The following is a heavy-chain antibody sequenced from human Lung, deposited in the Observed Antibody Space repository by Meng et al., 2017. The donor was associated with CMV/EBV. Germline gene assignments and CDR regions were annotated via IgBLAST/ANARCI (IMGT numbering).Heavy chain of an antibody. CDR1: GYTFTSYD. J-gene: IGHJ6*02. V-gene: IGHV1-8*01. D-gene: IGHD2-2*01. CDR3: ARTRIEVEPDGRKIKYYNYGRDG. Sequence: ASVXVSXKASGYTFTSYDINWVRQATGQGLEWMGWMNPNSGNTGYAQKFQGRVTLTRVTSISTAYMELSSLTSDDTAVYYCARTRIEVEPDGRKIKYYNYGRDGWXQGTXVTVSS. CDR2: MNPNSGNT.